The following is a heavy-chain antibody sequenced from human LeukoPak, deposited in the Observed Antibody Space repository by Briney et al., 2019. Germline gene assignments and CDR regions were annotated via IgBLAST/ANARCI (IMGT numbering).Heavy chain of an antibody. Sequence: PGGSLRLSCTASGFTFGDYAMSWVRQAPGKGLEWVGFIRSKAYGGTTEYAASVKGRFTISRDESKSIAYLQMNSLKTEDTAVYYCTRDGSGWYGVDYWGQGTLVTVSS. CDR3: TRDGSGWYGVDY. V-gene: IGHV3-49*04. D-gene: IGHD6-19*01. J-gene: IGHJ4*02. CDR2: IRSKAYGGTT. CDR1: GFTFGDYA.